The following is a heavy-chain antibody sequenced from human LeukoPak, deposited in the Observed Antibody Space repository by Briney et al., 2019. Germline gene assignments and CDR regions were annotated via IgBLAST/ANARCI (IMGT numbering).Heavy chain of an antibody. CDR1: GFTFSSYW. CDR3: ATGYYFDSSGYYYTY. CDR2: IKQDGSEK. J-gene: IGHJ4*02. D-gene: IGHD3-22*01. V-gene: IGHV3-7*01. Sequence: GGSLRLSCAASGFTFSSYWMSWVRQAPGKGLEWVANIKQDGSEKYYVDSVKGRFTISRDNAKNSLYLQINSLRAEDTAVYYCATGYYFDSSGYYYTYWGQGTLVTVSS.